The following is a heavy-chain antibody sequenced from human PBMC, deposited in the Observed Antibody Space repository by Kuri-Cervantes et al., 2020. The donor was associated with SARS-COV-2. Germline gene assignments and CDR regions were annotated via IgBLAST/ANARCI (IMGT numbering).Heavy chain of an antibody. J-gene: IGHJ6*03. D-gene: IGHD3-9*01. CDR2: IYRGGST. CDR1: GFIFSGSA. Sequence: GGSLRLSCAASGFIFSGSAIHWVRQAPGKGLEWVSVIYRGGSTYHADSVKGRFTISRDNSKSTVYLQMDSLRAEDTAVYYCARDGKYYDILTGYYTGGPQYYYYYMDVWGKGTTVTVSS. CDR3: ARDGKYYDILTGYYTGGPQYYYYYMDV. V-gene: IGHV3-66*02.